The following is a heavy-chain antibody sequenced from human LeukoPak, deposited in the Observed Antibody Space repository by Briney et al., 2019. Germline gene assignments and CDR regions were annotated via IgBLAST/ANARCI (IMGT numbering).Heavy chain of an antibody. Sequence: SETLSLTCTVSGGSISDFYWSWVRQPPGKGLEWIGYIYHNGNTNYNPSPKSRVTISVDTSKNQFSLKLSSVTAADTAVYYCARGYYDYVWGSYRHMDVWGKGTTVTVSS. V-gene: IGHV4-59*08. CDR2: IYHNGNT. J-gene: IGHJ6*03. D-gene: IGHD3-16*02. CDR1: GGSISDFY. CDR3: ARGYYDYVWGSYRHMDV.